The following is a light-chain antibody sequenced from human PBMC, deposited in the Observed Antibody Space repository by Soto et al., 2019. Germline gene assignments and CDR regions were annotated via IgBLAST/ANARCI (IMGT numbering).Light chain of an antibody. J-gene: IGKJ1*01. CDR2: AAS. CDR3: LQDYNYPWT. Sequence: AIQVTQSPSSLSASVGDRVTITCRASQGIGNDLGWYQQKPGKAPKLLIYAASSLQSGVPSRFSGSGSGTDFTLTISSLQPEDFATYYCLQDYNYPWTFGQGTKVEIK. CDR1: QGIGND. V-gene: IGKV1-6*01.